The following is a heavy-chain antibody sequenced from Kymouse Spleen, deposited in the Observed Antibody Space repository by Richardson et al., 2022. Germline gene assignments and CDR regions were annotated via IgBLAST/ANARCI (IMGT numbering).Heavy chain of an antibody. CDR2: INSDGSST. J-gene: IGHJ3*02. D-gene: IGHD3-3*01. CDR3: ARDLITIFGVVPHGAFDI. CDR1: GFTFSSYW. V-gene: IGHV3-74*01. Sequence: EVQLVESGGGLVQPGGSLRLSCAASGFTFSSYWMHWVRQAPGKGLVWVSRINSDGSSTSYADSVKGRFTISRDNAKNTLYLQMNSLRAEDTAVYYCARDLITIFGVVPHGAFDIWGQGTMVTVSS.